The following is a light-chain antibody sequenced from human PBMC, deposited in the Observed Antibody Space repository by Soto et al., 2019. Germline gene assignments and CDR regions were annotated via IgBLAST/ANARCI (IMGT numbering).Light chain of an antibody. Sequence: PGERATLSCRASQTVSSTDVDWYQQKPGQAPRLLIYGAFTRATGIPVRFSGSRSGTDFILTISRLEPEDSAVFYCHQYDTAPHTFGQGTKLEIK. CDR3: HQYDTAPHT. J-gene: IGKJ2*01. V-gene: IGKV3-20*01. CDR2: GAF. CDR1: QTVSSTD.